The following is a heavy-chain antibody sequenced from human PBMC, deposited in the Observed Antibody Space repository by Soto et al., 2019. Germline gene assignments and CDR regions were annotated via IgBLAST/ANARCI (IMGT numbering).Heavy chain of an antibody. CDR1: GDSVSKYY. J-gene: IGHJ5*02. CDR2: IYTTRSP. D-gene: IGHD4-17*01. CDR3: ARSPAYGDYANLDT. Sequence: SETLFLTCTVSGDSVSKYYWNWIRQPAGKGLEWIGRIYTTRSPNYNPSLKSRVTMSVDTSKNQFSLKLNLSSVTAADTAVYYCARSPAYGDYANLDTWGQGTLVTVSS. V-gene: IGHV4-4*07.